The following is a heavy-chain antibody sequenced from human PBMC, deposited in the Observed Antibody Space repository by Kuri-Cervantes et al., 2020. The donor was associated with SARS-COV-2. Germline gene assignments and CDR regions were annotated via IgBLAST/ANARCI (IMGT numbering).Heavy chain of an antibody. Sequence: GESLKFSCAASGFTFSSYSMNWVRQAPGKGLEWVSYISTSSSAISYADSVKGRFTISRDNAKNSLLLQMNSLRAGDTAVYYCCLTSGRSGYYGCNYWGQGTLVTVSS. V-gene: IGHV3-48*01. J-gene: IGHJ4*02. CDR1: GFTFSSYS. CDR2: ISTSSSAI. CDR3: CLTSGRSGYYGCNY. D-gene: IGHD3-3*01.